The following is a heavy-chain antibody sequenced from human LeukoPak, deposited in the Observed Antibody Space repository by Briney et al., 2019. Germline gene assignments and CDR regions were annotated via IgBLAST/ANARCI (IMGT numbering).Heavy chain of an antibody. D-gene: IGHD6-13*01. CDR1: GGSISSSSYY. CDR3: ARGCTAAAKDAFDI. CDR2: IYYSGST. Sequence: SETLSLTCTVSGGSISSSSYYWGWIRQPPGKGLEWIGSIYYSGSTYYNPSLKSRVTISVDTSKNQFSLKLSSVTAADTAVYYCARGCTAAAKDAFDIWGQGTMVTVSS. V-gene: IGHV4-39*07. J-gene: IGHJ3*02.